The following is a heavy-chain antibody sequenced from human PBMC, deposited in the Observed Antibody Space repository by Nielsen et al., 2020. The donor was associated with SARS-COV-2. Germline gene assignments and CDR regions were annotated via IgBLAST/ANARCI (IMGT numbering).Heavy chain of an antibody. CDR2: IYYSGST. Sequence: SETLSLTCTASGCSISSSSYHGGWIRQPPGKGLEWIGRIYYSGSTYYNPSLKSRITISVDTSKNQFALKVSSVTAADTAVYYCAILTGYYNLFDYWGQGTLVTVSS. V-gene: IGHV4-39*01. J-gene: IGHJ4*02. D-gene: IGHD3-9*01. CDR3: AILTGYYNLFDY. CDR1: GCSISSSSYH.